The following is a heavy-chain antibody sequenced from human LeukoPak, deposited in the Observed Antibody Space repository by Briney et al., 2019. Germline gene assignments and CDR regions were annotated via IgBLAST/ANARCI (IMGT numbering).Heavy chain of an antibody. J-gene: IGHJ4*02. CDR3: SKDAIEYNSGWWKF. D-gene: IGHD6-19*01. CDR1: GYSISIDYL. CDR2: IYNGGNT. Sequence: SETLSLSCGVSGYSISIDYLGCLSRQPPGKGEGGFGSIYNGGNTYYKASLKGRVTISIDTSKNQFSLQLNCVTAADTAVKYWSKDAIEYNSGWWKFWGQGTLVTVSS. V-gene: IGHV4-38-2*02.